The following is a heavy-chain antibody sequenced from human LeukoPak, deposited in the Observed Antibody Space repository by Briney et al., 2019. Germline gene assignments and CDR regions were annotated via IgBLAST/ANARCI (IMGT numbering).Heavy chain of an antibody. CDR1: GGTFSSYA. CDR3: ARGHRLDDAFDI. CDR2: IIPIFGTA. J-gene: IGHJ3*02. D-gene: IGHD3-16*02. V-gene: IGHV1-69*06. Sequence: ASVKVSCKATGGTFSSYAISWVRQAPGQGLEWMGGIIPIFGTANYAQMFQGRVTITADRSTSTAYMELSSLRSEDTAVYYCARGHRLDDAFDIWGQGTMVTVSS.